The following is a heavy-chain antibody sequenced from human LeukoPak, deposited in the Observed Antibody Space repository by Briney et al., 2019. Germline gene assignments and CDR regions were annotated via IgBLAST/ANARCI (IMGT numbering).Heavy chain of an antibody. CDR1: GYTFTGYY. J-gene: IGHJ6*03. V-gene: IGHV1-2*02. CDR2: INPNSGGT. Sequence: ASVKVSCKASGYTFTGYYIHWVRQAPGQGLEWMGWINPNSGGTNYAQKFQGRVTMTRDTSISTAYMDLSRLRSDDTAMYYCARNPRSPYYYMDVWGKGTTVTVSS. D-gene: IGHD1-26*01. CDR3: ARNPRSPYYYMDV.